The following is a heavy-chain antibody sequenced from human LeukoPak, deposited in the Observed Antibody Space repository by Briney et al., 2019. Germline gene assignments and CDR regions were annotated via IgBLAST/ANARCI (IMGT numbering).Heavy chain of an antibody. Sequence: GGLLRPSCAVSGFTFSDYWMSWVRQAPGKGLEWVANIKQDGSEKHYVDSVKGRFTISRDNAKNSLYLQMNSLRAEDTAVYYCARHTTLDPWGQGALVTVSS. CDR1: GFTFSDYW. CDR2: IKQDGSEK. V-gene: IGHV3-7*01. D-gene: IGHD1-14*01. J-gene: IGHJ5*02. CDR3: ARHTTLDP.